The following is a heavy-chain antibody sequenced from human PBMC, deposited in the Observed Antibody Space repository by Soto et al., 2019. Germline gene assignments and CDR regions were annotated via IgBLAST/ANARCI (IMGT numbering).Heavy chain of an antibody. CDR3: AKVKANSSSWLYYYYYYGMDV. CDR1: GFTFSSYA. J-gene: IGHJ6*02. Sequence: GGSLRLSCAASGFTFSSYAMSWVRQAPGKGLEWVSAISGSGGSAYYADSVKGRFTISRDNSKNTLYLQMNSLRAEDTAVHYCAKVKANSSSWLYYYYYYGMDVWGQGTTVTVS. D-gene: IGHD6-13*01. V-gene: IGHV3-23*01. CDR2: ISGSGGSA.